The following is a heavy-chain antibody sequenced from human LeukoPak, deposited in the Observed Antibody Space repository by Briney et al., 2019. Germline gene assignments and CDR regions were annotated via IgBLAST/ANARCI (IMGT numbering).Heavy chain of an antibody. D-gene: IGHD3-16*01. CDR1: GGSFSGYY. V-gene: IGHV3-7*03. Sequence: TSETLSLTCAVYGGSFSGYYWSWIRQPPGKGLEWVATIKQDGGERYYVDSVEGRFTISRDNGKTSVYLQMNSLRADDTAVYYCARSRAAVVMGELIPSFYYGMDVWGQGTTVTVSS. J-gene: IGHJ6*02. CDR2: IKQDGGER. CDR3: ARSRAAVVMGELIPSFYYGMDV.